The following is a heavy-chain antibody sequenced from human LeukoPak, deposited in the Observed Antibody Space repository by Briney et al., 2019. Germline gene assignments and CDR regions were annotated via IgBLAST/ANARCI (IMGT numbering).Heavy chain of an antibody. CDR1: GGSIRSSSYY. CDR2: IYYSGST. Sequence: SETLSLTCTVSGGSIRSSSYYWGWIRQPPGKGLEWIGSIYYSGSTFYNPSLKSRVTISVDTSKNQFSLKLSSVTAADTAVYYCARGGGSGWPWNRFDPWGQGTLVTVSS. CDR3: ARGGGSGWPWNRFDP. D-gene: IGHD6-19*01. V-gene: IGHV4-39*07. J-gene: IGHJ5*02.